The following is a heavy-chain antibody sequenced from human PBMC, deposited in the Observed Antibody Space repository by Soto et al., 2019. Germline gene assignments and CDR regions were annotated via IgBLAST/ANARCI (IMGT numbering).Heavy chain of an antibody. CDR3: RRDEVHWRGAGSYWVPMDV. V-gene: IGHV3-66*01. J-gene: IGHJ4*02. D-gene: IGHD3-3*01. Sequence: EVQLVESGGGLVQPGGSLRLSCAASGFTVSSKYMSWVRQAPGKGLEWVSLIQSGGSTYYAGSVKGRFTISRDNSENKLFLQKNSRRGEEAAVDYCRRDEVHWRGAGSYWVPMDVWGKGTLVTVSS. CDR1: GFTVSSKY. CDR2: IQSGGST.